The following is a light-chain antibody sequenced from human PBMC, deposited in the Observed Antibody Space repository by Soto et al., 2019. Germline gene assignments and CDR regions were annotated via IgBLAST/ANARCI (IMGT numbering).Light chain of an antibody. Sequence: EIVLTQSPGTLSLSPGERATLSCRASQSVSSSYLAWYQQKPGQAPRLLIYGASSRATGIPDRFSGSGSGKDFNLTISRLEPEDLAVYYCQQYGSSSWTFGQGTKVEIK. CDR1: QSVSSSY. CDR2: GAS. CDR3: QQYGSSSWT. V-gene: IGKV3-20*01. J-gene: IGKJ1*01.